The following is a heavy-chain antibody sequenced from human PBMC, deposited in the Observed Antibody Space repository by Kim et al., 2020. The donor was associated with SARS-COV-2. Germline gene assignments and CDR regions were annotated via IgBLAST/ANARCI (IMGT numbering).Heavy chain of an antibody. Sequence: SETLSLTCTVSGGSISSYYWSWIRQPPGKGLEWIGYIYYSGSTNYNPSLKSRVTISVDTSKNQFSLKLSSVTAADTAVYYCARELVSRVGDAFDIWGQGTMVTVSS. CDR3: ARELVSRVGDAFDI. CDR1: GGSISSYY. J-gene: IGHJ3*02. CDR2: IYYSGST. D-gene: IGHD6-13*01. V-gene: IGHV4-59*01.